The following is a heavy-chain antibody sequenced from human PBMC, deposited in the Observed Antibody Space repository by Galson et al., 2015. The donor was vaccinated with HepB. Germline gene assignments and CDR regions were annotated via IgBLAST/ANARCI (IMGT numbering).Heavy chain of an antibody. CDR2: INAGNGNT. Sequence: SLKLSCKASGYTFTSYAMHWLRPAPGQRLEWMGWINAGNGNTKYSQKFQGRVTITRDTSASTAYMELSSLRSEDTAVYYCARVGGSYSGAGYFDLWGRGTLVTVSS. J-gene: IGHJ2*01. V-gene: IGHV1-3*01. CDR1: GYTFTSYA. D-gene: IGHD1-26*01. CDR3: ARVGGSYSGAGYFDL.